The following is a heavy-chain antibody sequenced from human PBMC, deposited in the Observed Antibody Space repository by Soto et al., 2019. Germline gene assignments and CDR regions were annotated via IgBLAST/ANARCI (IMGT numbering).Heavy chain of an antibody. V-gene: IGHV1-2*02. Sequence: ASVKVSCKAAGFSFTGYYIHWLRQAPGQGLEWMGWINAHSGGTDYAQKFQGRVTLTRDTSIATAYLTLTSLTSDDTALYYCAKDLTRQLAYWLDPWGQGTQVTVSS. CDR2: INAHSGGT. CDR1: GFSFTGYY. CDR3: AKDLTRQLAYWLDP. J-gene: IGHJ5*02. D-gene: IGHD6-6*01.